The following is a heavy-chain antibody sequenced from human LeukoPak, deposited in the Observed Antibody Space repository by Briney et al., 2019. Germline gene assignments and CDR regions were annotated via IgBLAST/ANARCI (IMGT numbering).Heavy chain of an antibody. Sequence: GGSLRLSCAASGFTFDDYAMHWVRQAPGKGLEWVSGISWNSGSIGYADSVKGRFTISRDNAKNSLYLQMNSLRAEDTALYYCARDYYGSGTTYYFDYWGQGTLVTVSS. D-gene: IGHD3-10*01. J-gene: IGHJ4*02. V-gene: IGHV3-9*01. CDR2: ISWNSGSI. CDR1: GFTFDDYA. CDR3: ARDYYGSGTTYYFDY.